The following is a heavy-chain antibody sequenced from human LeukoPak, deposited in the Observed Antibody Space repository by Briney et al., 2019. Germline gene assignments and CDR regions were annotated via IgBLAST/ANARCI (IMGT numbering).Heavy chain of an antibody. J-gene: IGHJ3*02. Sequence: ASVKVSCKASGYSFTCYGISWVRQAPGQGLEWMGWINNYNGNTNYAQKFQGRVTMTTDTSTSTAYMELRSLRSDDTAVYYCAREEGSRGAFDIWGQGTMVTVSS. CDR1: GYSFTCYG. CDR3: AREEGSRGAFDI. D-gene: IGHD3-10*01. CDR2: INNYNGNT. V-gene: IGHV1-18*04.